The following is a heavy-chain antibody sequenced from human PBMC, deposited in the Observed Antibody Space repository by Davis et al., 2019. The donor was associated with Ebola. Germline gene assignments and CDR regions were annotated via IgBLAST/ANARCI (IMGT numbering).Heavy chain of an antibody. J-gene: IGHJ6*02. CDR3: AVADRYYDYGMDV. CDR2: INHSGST. CDR1: GGSFSGYY. V-gene: IGHV4-34*01. Sequence: GSLRLSCAVYGGSFSGYYWSWIRQPPGKGLEWIGEINHSGSTNYNPSLKSRVTISVDTSKNQFSLKLSSVTAADTAVYYCAVADRYYDYGMDVWGQGTTVTVSS. D-gene: IGHD6-6*01.